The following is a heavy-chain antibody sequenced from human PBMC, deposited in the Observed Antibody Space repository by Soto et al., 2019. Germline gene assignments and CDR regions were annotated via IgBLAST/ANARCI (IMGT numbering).Heavy chain of an antibody. CDR3: ARGLVYYDILTGYYDGYYFDY. CDR1: GGPISSYY. CDR2: IYTSGST. D-gene: IGHD3-9*01. V-gene: IGHV4-4*07. J-gene: IGHJ4*02. Sequence: PSETLSLTCTVSGGPISSYYWSWIRQPAGKGLEWIGRIYTSGSTNYNPSLKSRVTMSVDTSKNQFSLKLGSVAAADTAVYYCARGLVYYDILTGYYDGYYFDYWGQGTLVTVSS.